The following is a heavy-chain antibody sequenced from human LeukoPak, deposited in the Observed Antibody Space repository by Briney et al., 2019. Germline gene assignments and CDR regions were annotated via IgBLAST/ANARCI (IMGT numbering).Heavy chain of an antibody. V-gene: IGHV4-39*01. CDR1: GGSISSSSYY. CDR3: ARLRDYYDSSDYWNNYYYYYMDV. J-gene: IGHJ6*03. CDR2: IYYSGST. D-gene: IGHD3-22*01. Sequence: SETLSLTCTVSGGSISSSSYYWGWIRQPPGKGLEWIGSIYYSGSTYYNPSLKSRVTISVDTSKNQFSLKLSSVTAADTAVYYCARLRDYYDSSDYWNNYYYYYMDVWGKGTTVTVSS.